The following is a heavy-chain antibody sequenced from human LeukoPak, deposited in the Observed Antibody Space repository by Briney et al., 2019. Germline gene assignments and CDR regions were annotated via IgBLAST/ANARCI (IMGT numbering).Heavy chain of an antibody. CDR3: ARDGGGNGVFDY. Sequence: PSETLSLTCTVSGGSISSYYWGWIRQPPGKGLEWIGSIYYSGSTYYNPSLKSRVTISVDTSKNQFSLKLSSVTAADTAVYYCARDGGGNGVFDYWGQGTLVTVSS. CDR2: IYYSGST. D-gene: IGHD4-23*01. J-gene: IGHJ4*02. CDR1: GGSISSYY. V-gene: IGHV4-39*07.